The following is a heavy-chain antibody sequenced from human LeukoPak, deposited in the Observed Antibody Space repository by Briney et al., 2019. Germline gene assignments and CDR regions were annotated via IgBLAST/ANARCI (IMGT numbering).Heavy chain of an antibody. J-gene: IGHJ3*02. D-gene: IGHD5-18*01. V-gene: IGHV4-59*08. CDR2: IYYSGNT. Sequence: SETLSLIFPVSGGSISNYYWSWIRQPPGKGLEWIAYIYYSGNTNYNPSLQSRVTISVEMSKNQFSLRLTSVTASDTAVYYCARQPDATAAFDIWGQGTMVTVSS. CDR1: GGSISNYY. CDR3: ARQPDATAAFDI.